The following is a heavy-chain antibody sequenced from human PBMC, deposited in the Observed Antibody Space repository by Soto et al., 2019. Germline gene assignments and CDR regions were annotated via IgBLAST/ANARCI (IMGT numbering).Heavy chain of an antibody. CDR3: ARADCSGGSCVDYYYYYGMDV. CDR1: GYTFTSYG. D-gene: IGHD2-15*01. Sequence: AASVKVSCKASGYTFTSYGISWVRQAPGQGLEWMGGIIPIFGTANYAQKFQGRVTITADESTSTAYMELSSLRSEDTAVYYCARADCSGGSCVDYYYYYGMDVWGQGTTVTVSS. CDR2: IIPIFGTA. V-gene: IGHV1-69*13. J-gene: IGHJ6*02.